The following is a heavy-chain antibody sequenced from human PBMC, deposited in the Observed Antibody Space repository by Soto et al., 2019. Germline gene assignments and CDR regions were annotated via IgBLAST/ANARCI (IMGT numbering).Heavy chain of an antibody. V-gene: IGHV3-30*18. CDR2: ISYDGSNK. J-gene: IGHJ6*02. D-gene: IGHD4-4*01. CDR3: AKDRVEMETVGRGMDV. Sequence: PGGSLRLSCAASGFTFSSYGMHWVRQAPGKGLEWVAVISYDGSNKYYADSVKGRFTISRDNSKNTLYLQMNSLRAEDTAVYYCAKDRVEMETVGRGMDVWGQGTTVTVSS. CDR1: GFTFSSYG.